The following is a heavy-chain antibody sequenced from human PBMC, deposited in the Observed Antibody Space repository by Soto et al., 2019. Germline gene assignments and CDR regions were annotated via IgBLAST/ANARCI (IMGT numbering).Heavy chain of an antibody. CDR2: INQDGGVQ. Sequence: EVQLEESGGGLVQPGGSLRLSCAASGFTFRSYWMTWLRQAPGKGLEWVANINQDGGVQFYADSVKGRFTISRDNAKNSVYLQMNSLRVGDTAVFYCASGRALDYWGQGTLVTVSS. CDR1: GFTFRSYW. J-gene: IGHJ4*02. CDR3: ASGRALDY. D-gene: IGHD1-26*01. V-gene: IGHV3-7*01.